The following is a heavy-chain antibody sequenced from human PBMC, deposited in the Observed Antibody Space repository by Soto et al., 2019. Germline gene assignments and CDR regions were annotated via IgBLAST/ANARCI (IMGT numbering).Heavy chain of an antibody. D-gene: IGHD3-22*01. CDR3: ARDSGNCYDSSGYSDGYFYGMVV. J-gene: IGHJ6*02. Sequence: SETLSLTCTVSGGSVSSGSYYWSWIRQPPGKELEWIGYIYYSGSTNYNPSLKSRVTMSVDTSKNQFSLKLSSVTAADTAVYYCARDSGNCYDSSGYSDGYFYGMVVWDQGTTGEVSS. CDR2: IYYSGST. V-gene: IGHV4-61*01. CDR1: GGSVSSGSYY.